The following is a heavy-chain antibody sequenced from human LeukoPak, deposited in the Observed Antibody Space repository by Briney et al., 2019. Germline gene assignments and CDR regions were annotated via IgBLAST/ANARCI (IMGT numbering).Heavy chain of an antibody. V-gene: IGHV3-53*01. J-gene: IGHJ4*02. CDR1: GFTVSTHF. Sequence: GGSLRLSCAASGFTVSTHFMSWVRQAPGKGLEWVSVIYSDGNTYYADSVKGRFTIFRDNSKNTVYLEMNSLRAEDTALYYCARSGSGWFDYWGQGTLVTVSS. CDR3: ARSGSGWFDY. CDR2: IYSDGNT. D-gene: IGHD6-19*01.